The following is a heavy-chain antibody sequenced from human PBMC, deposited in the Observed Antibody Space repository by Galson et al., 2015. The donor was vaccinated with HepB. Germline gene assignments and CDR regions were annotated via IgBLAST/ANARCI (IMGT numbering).Heavy chain of an antibody. Sequence: SVKVSCKASGYTFTSYGISWVRQAPGQGLEWMGWISAYNGNTNYAQKLQGRVTMTTDTSTSTAYMELRSLRSDDTAVYYCARDLSSSWSYYYYGMDVWGQGTTVTVSS. CDR2: ISAYNGNT. D-gene: IGHD6-13*01. CDR3: ARDLSSSWSYYYYGMDV. V-gene: IGHV1-18*04. J-gene: IGHJ6*02. CDR1: GYTFTSYG.